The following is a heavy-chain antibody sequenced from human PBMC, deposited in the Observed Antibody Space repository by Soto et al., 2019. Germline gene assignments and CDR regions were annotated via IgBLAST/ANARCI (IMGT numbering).Heavy chain of an antibody. CDR2: INPSGGST. CDR3: ARSSWSEFDP. V-gene: IGHV1-46*01. Sequence: ASVKVSCKASGYTFTSYYMHWVRQAPGQGLEWMGIINPSGGSTNYAQKFQGRVTMTTDTSTSTVYMELSSLRSDDTAVYYCARSSWSEFDPWGQGTLVTVSS. J-gene: IGHJ5*02. D-gene: IGHD6-13*01. CDR1: GYTFTSYY.